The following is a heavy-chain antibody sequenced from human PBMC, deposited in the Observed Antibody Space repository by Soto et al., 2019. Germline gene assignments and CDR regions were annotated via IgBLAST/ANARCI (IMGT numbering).Heavy chain of an antibody. V-gene: IGHV1-46*01. D-gene: IGHD6-13*01. Sequence: AAVKVSCKACGCTFTSYYMHWVRQSPGQGLEWMGIINPSGGSTSYAQKFQGRVTMTRDTSTSTVYMELSSLRSEDTAVYYCARDQVIAAAGLHYYYYYGMDVWGQGTTVTVSS. J-gene: IGHJ6*02. CDR1: GCTFTSYY. CDR2: INPSGGST. CDR3: ARDQVIAAAGLHYYYYYGMDV.